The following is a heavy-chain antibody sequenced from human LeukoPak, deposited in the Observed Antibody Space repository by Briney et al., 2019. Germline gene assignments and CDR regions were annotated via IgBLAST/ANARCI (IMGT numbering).Heavy chain of an antibody. V-gene: IGHV3-23*01. D-gene: IGHD2-8*01. CDR1: GFTFSNYA. CDR3: ARAYGTNGYLQLPIDY. CDR2: VTASGDTT. J-gene: IGHJ4*02. Sequence: GGSLRLSCAASGFTFSNYAMSWVRQAPGKGLEWVSGVTASGDTTHHVDSVKGRFTISRDNSKNTLFLQMDSLTVEDTALYYCARAYGTNGYLQLPIDYWGQGTLVTVSS.